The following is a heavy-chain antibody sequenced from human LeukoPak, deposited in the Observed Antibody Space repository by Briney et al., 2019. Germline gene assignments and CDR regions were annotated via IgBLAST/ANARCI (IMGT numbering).Heavy chain of an antibody. V-gene: IGHV1-24*01. Sequence: ASVKVSCKVSGYTLTELSMHWVRQAPGKGLERMGGFDPEDGETIYAQKFQGRVTMTEDTSTDTAYMELSSLRSEDTAVYYCATDLGGYDSSGYYSFDYWGQGTLSPSPQ. CDR2: FDPEDGET. CDR1: GYTLTELS. J-gene: IGHJ4*02. D-gene: IGHD3-22*01. CDR3: ATDLGGYDSSGYYSFDY.